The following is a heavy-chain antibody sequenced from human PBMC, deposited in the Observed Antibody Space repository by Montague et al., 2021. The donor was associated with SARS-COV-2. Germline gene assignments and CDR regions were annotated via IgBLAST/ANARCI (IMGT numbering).Heavy chain of an antibody. V-gene: IGHV4-39*07. CDR3: ASDFKYSYAMDV. J-gene: IGHJ6*02. CDR2: NFCSGTT. Sequence: SETLSLTCTVSGGSISTTSYCWGWLRQPQGKGREWIASNFCSGTTYSNPSRRSRVTISIQTSQNQFSLTVASVTAAATAIYYCASDFKYSYAMDVWGQGTTVIVSS. CDR1: GGSISTTSYC.